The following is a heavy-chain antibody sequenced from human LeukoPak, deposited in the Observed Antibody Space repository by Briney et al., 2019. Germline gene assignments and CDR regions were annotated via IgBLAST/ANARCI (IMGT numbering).Heavy chain of an antibody. CDR1: GYTLTELS. J-gene: IGHJ4*02. CDR3: ARDLVGDSSVQKGY. Sequence: ASVKVSCKVSGYTLTELSMHWVRQAPGQGLEWMGRIIPILGIANYAQKFQGRVTITADKSTSTAYMELSSLRSEDTAVYYCARDLVGDSSVQKGYWGQGTLVTVSS. D-gene: IGHD3-22*01. CDR2: IIPILGIA. V-gene: IGHV1-69*04.